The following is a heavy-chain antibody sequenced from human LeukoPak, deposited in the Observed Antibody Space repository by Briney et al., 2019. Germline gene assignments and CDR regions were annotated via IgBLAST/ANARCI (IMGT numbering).Heavy chain of an antibody. Sequence: GGSLRLSCAASGFTLCNYGMHWVRQAPGKGLEWVALIWYDGSNKYYADSVKGRFTISRDNSKNTLYLQMNSLRAEDTAVYYCAGSYYNVFDYWGQGTLVTVSS. J-gene: IGHJ4*02. CDR3: AGSYYNVFDY. D-gene: IGHD3-10*01. V-gene: IGHV3-33*08. CDR1: GFTLCNYG. CDR2: IWYDGSNK.